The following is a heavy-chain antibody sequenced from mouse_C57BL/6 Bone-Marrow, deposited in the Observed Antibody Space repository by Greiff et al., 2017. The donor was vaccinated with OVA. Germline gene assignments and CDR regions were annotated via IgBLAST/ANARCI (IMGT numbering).Heavy chain of an antibody. V-gene: IGHV5-6*01. CDR3: ARAYPYYAMDY. CDR2: ISSGGSYT. J-gene: IGHJ4*01. D-gene: IGHD2-10*01. Sequence: EVMLVESGGDLVKPGGSLKLSCAASGFTFSSYGMSWVRQTPDKRLEWVATISSGGSYTYYPDSVKGRFTISRDNAKNTLYLQMSSLKSEDTAMYYCARAYPYYAMDYWGQGTSVTVSS. CDR1: GFTFSSYG.